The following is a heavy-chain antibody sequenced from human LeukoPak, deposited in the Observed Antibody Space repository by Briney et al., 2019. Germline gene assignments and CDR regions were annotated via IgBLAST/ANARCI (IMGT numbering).Heavy chain of an antibody. Sequence: GGSLRLSCAASGITVSSNYMSWVRQAPGKGLEWVSMIYSDGTTHYTDSVKGRFTISRDNSKTTLNLQMNSLRAEDTALYYCVKDRPNWATDYWGQGTLVTVSS. J-gene: IGHJ4*02. CDR3: VKDRPNWATDY. CDR1: GITVSSNY. V-gene: IGHV3-66*01. D-gene: IGHD7-27*01. CDR2: IYSDGTT.